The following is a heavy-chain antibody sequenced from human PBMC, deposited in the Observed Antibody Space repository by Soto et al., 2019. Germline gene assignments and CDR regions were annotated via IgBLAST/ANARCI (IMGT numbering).Heavy chain of an antibody. V-gene: IGHV3-66*01. J-gene: IGHJ6*03. D-gene: IGHD4-17*01. CDR3: ATRGWMTTVTTRYYYYYMDV. CDR2: IYSGGST. Sequence: QPGGSLRLSCAASGFTVSSNYMSWVRQAPGKGLEWVSVIYSGGSTYYADSVKGRFTISRDNSRNTLYLQMNSLRAEDTAVYYCATRGWMTTVTTRYYYYYMDVWGKGTTVTVSS. CDR1: GFTVSSNY.